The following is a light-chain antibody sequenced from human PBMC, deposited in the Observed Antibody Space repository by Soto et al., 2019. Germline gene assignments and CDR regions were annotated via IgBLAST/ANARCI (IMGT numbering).Light chain of an antibody. CDR1: ETISRD. J-gene: IGKJ4*01. Sequence: IVMTQSPATLSVSPGEGATLSCRASETISRDLAWYQQKPGQSPRLLIFGAFTRATGVPVRFSGSGSGTEFTLTVSSLQSEDVAVYFCQQYNKWPLPFGGGTRVEIQ. CDR2: GAF. CDR3: QQYNKWPLP. V-gene: IGKV3D-15*01.